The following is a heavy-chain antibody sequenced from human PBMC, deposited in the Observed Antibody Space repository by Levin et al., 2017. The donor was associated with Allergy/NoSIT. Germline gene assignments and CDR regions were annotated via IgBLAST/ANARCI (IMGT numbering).Heavy chain of an antibody. CDR3: ARNVPAADY. D-gene: IGHD2-2*01. CDR2: ISSTSSIT. CDR1: GVTFSGLS. V-gene: IGHV3-48*01. Sequence: ETLSLTCAASGVTFSGLSLSWVRQAPGKGLEWVSYISSTSSITYYADSVRGRFTISRDNAKGSLYLQMSSLRVEDTAVYYSARNVPAADYWGRGTLVTVSS. J-gene: IGHJ4*02.